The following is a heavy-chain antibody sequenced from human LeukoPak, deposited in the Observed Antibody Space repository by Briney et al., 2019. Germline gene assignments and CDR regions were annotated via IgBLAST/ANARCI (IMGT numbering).Heavy chain of an antibody. Sequence: GESLKISCQGSGYRFTNYWIGWVRQMPGKGLEWMGLIHPGDSDTRYSPSFQGQVTISADKSKSTAYLQWSSLKASDTAMYYCARTLRITMVRGVIGNWFDPWGQGTLVTVSS. CDR1: GYRFTNYW. V-gene: IGHV5-51*01. CDR3: ARTLRITMVRGVIGNWFDP. CDR2: IHPGDSDT. J-gene: IGHJ5*02. D-gene: IGHD3-10*01.